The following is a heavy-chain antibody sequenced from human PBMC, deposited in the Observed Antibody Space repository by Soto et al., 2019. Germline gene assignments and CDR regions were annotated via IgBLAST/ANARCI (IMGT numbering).Heavy chain of an antibody. CDR3: ARASGIAAAGDYYYGMDV. V-gene: IGHV1-69*01. J-gene: IGHJ6*02. CDR2: IIPIVGTA. D-gene: IGHD6-13*01. CDR1: GGTFSSYA. Sequence: QVQLVQSGAEVKKPGSSVKVSCKASGGTFSSYAISWVRQAPGQGLEWMGGIIPIVGTANYAQKFQGRVTITADESTSTAYMELSSLRSEDTAVYYCARASGIAAAGDYYYGMDVWGQGTTVTVSS.